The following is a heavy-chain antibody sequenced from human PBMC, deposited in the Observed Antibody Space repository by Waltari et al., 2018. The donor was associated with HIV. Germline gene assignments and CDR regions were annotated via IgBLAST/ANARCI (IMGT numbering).Heavy chain of an antibody. Sequence: EVQLVESGGGLVEPGGSLRLPCAASGFTFAEAWMNWVRQAPGKGLEWVARIKGKTDAGTRDFAAPVKGRFSISRNYLKNTVDLQMNNLKTEDTALYYCAAGTGRSDFDYWGQGTLVTVSS. CDR3: AAGTGRSDFDY. D-gene: IGHD7-27*01. J-gene: IGHJ4*02. V-gene: IGHV3-15*01. CDR1: GFTFAEAW. CDR2: IKGKTDAGTR.